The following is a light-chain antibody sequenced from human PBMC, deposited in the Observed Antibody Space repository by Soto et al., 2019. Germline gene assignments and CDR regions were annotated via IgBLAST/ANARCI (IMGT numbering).Light chain of an antibody. J-gene: IGKJ1*01. Sequence: EIVLTQSPATLSLSPGASATLSCRASQSVSTNLAWYQQKPGQVPRVLIYGASTRATEIPARFSGSGSGTEFTLTIDSLQSEDFAVYYCQKYNNWPRTFGQGTKVDIK. CDR3: QKYNNWPRT. CDR1: QSVSTN. V-gene: IGKV3-15*01. CDR2: GAS.